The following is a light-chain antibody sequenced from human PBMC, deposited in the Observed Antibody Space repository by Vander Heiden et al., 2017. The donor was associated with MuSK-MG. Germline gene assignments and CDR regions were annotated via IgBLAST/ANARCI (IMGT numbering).Light chain of an antibody. CDR3: QVWDSSSDHVV. CDR1: NIGSKS. J-gene: IGLJ2*01. V-gene: IGLV3-21*04. Sequence: SYVLTQPPSVSVAPGKTARITCGGNNIGSKSVHWYQQKPGQAPVLVIYYDSDRPSGIPERFSGSNSGNTATLTISRVEAGEEADYYCQVWDSSSDHVVFGGGTKLTVL. CDR2: YDS.